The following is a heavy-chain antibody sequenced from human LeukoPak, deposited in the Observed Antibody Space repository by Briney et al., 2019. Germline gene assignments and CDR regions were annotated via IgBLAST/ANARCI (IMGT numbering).Heavy chain of an antibody. J-gene: IGHJ4*02. CDR1: GYTFTGYY. Sequence: GASVKFSCKASGYTFTGYYMHWVRQAPGQGLEWMGWINPNSGGTNYAQKFQGRVTMTRDTSISTAYMELSRLRSDDTAVYYCARQIGPGVGATPTYWGQGTLVTVSS. V-gene: IGHV1-2*02. D-gene: IGHD1-26*01. CDR3: ARQIGPGVGATPTY. CDR2: INPNSGGT.